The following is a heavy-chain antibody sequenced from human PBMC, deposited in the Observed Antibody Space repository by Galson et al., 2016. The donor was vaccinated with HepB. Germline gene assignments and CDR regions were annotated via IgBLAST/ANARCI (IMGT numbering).Heavy chain of an antibody. J-gene: IGHJ4*02. D-gene: IGHD3-9*01. CDR1: GFTFRAYA. V-gene: IGHV3-23*01. CDR3: AKNGVYYDPLTGHFGY. Sequence: SLRLSCAASGFTFRAYAMNWVRQAPGKGPEWVSSISGTGYIYYADSVQGRFTISRDDSKNTVYLQMDSLRAEDTAVYYCAKNGVYYDPLTGHFGYWGQGTPVTVSS. CDR2: ISGTGYI.